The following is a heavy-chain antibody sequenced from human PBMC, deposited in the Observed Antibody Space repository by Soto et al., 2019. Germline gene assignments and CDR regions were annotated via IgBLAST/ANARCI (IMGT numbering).Heavy chain of an antibody. Sequence: GGSLRLSCAASGVTCRSYAMTWVRQAPGKGLEWVSVISGSGGSTYFADSVKGRFTISRDNSKNTLYLQMNSLRAEDTAVYYWARDPSSWSPDYWGQGTLVTVSS. D-gene: IGHD3-10*01. J-gene: IGHJ4*02. CDR3: ARDPSSWSPDY. V-gene: IGHV3-23*01. CDR1: GVTCRSYA. CDR2: ISGSGGST.